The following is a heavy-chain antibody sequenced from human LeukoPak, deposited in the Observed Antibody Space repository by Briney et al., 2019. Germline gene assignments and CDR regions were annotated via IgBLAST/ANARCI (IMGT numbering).Heavy chain of an antibody. V-gene: IGHV1-2*02. CDR1: GYTFTAYY. CDR2: INPNSGGT. CDR3: ARGYSSGWYMFFFGY. D-gene: IGHD6-19*01. Sequence: ASVKVSCKASGYTFTAYYMHWVRQAPGQGLEWMGWINPNSGGTNYAQKFQGRVTMTRDTSISTAYMELSRLRSDDTAVYYCARGYSSGWYMFFFGYWGQGTLVTVSS. J-gene: IGHJ4*02.